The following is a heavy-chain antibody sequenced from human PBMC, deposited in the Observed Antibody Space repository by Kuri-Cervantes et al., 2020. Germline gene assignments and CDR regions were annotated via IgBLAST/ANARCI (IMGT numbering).Heavy chain of an antibody. CDR2: IYYSGST. Sequence: GSLRLSCTVSGGSISSGDYYWSWIRQPPGKGLEWIGSIYYSGSTYYNPSLKSRVTISVDTSKNQFSLKLSSVTAADTAVYYCARLKVGEKYGDYVGWFDPWGQGTLVTVSS. V-gene: IGHV4-39*07. D-gene: IGHD4-17*01. CDR1: GGSISSGDYY. J-gene: IGHJ5*02. CDR3: ARLKVGEKYGDYVGWFDP.